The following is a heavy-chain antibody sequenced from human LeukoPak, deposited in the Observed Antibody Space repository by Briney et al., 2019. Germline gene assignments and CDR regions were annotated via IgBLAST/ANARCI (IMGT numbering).Heavy chain of an antibody. Sequence: TPETLSLTCTVSGGSISSSSYYWGWIRQPPGKGLEWIGSIYYSGSTYYNPSLKSRVTISVDTSKNQFSLKLSSVTAADTAVYYCARDLSYYDFWSGFQTKYYYYMDVWGKGTTVTVSS. J-gene: IGHJ6*03. V-gene: IGHV4-39*07. CDR2: IYYSGST. D-gene: IGHD3-3*01. CDR1: GGSISSSSYY. CDR3: ARDLSYYDFWSGFQTKYYYYMDV.